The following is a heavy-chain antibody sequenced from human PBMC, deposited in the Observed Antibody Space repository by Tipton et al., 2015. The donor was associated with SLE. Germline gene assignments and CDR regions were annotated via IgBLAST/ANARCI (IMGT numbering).Heavy chain of an antibody. V-gene: IGHV4-34*01. CDR2: VDPSGST. CDR1: GESFSGYY. J-gene: IGHJ4*02. Sequence: LRLSCAVYGESFSGYYWTWIRQPPGKGLEWIGEVDPSGSTNYNPSLRSRVTISIDTSKNQFSLRLKSVTAADTAVYYCARGGGPWGYYFDNWGQGILVTVSS. D-gene: IGHD1-26*01. CDR3: ARGGGPWGYYFDN.